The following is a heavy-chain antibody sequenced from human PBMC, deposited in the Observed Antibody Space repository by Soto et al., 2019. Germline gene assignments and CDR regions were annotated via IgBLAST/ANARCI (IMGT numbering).Heavy chain of an antibody. CDR2: MNPNSGNT. V-gene: IGHV1-8*01. CDR1: GYTFTSYD. Sequence: QVQLVQSGAEVKKPGASVKVSCKASGYTFTSYDINWVRQATGQGLEWMGWMNPNSGNTGYAQKFQGRVTMTRNTYISTADLELSSLRSEDTAVYYCARGPPSGSYYYYYGMDVWGQGTTVTVSS. D-gene: IGHD1-26*01. CDR3: ARGPPSGSYYYYYGMDV. J-gene: IGHJ6*02.